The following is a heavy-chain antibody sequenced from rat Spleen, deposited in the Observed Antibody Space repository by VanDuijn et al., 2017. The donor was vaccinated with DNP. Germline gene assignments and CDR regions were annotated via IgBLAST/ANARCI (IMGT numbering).Heavy chain of an antibody. V-gene: IGHV5-25*01. CDR1: GFIFSNYG. CDR2: ISSGGDRT. J-gene: IGHJ2*01. Sequence: EVQLVESGGGLVQPGRSMKLSCTASGFIFSNYGMAWVRQAPKQGLEWVATISSGGDRTYYRVSVKGRFTVSRENAQSTLYLQMTNLRSEDTATYYCTRDLHFGYNYAFDYWGQGVLVSVSS. CDR3: TRDLHFGYNYAFDY. D-gene: IGHD1-4*01.